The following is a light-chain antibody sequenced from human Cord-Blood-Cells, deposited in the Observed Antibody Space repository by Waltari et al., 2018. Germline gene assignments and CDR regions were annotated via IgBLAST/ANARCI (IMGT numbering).Light chain of an antibody. J-gene: IGKJ2*01. CDR2: WAS. Sequence: DIVMTQSPGSMAVSVGERPPINCKSSWSVLYSSNNKNYLAGYQQKPGQPPKLLIYWASTRETEFPDRFSGSGSGTDFTLTISSLHAEDVAVYYCQQYYSAPYTFGHGTKLEIK. CDR1: WSVLYSSNNKNY. CDR3: QQYYSAPYT. V-gene: IGKV4-1*01.